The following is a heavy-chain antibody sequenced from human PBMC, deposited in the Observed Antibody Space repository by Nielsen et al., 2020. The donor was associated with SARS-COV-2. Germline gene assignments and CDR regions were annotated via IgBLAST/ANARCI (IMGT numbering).Heavy chain of an antibody. D-gene: IGHD5-18*01. CDR3: AKERIQQWLLPGY. CDR2: IKSKTDGGTT. CDR1: GFTFSNAW. J-gene: IGHJ4*02. Sequence: GEALKISCAASGFTFSNAWMSWVRQAPGKGLEWVGRIKSKTDGGTTDYAAPVKGRFTISRDDSKNTLYLQMNSLKTEDTAVYYCAKERIQQWLLPGYWGQGTLVTVSS. V-gene: IGHV3-15*01.